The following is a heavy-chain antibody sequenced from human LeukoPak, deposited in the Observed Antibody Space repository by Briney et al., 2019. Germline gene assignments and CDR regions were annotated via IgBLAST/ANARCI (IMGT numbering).Heavy chain of an antibody. Sequence: SETLSLTCSVSGVSISSGSNYWGWIRQPPGKTLEWIGSIYHSGSTYYNPSLKGRVTISVDTSKNQFSLKLSSVTAADTAVYYCARDIWFGELGMDVWGKGTTVTVSS. CDR2: IYHSGST. D-gene: IGHD3-10*01. V-gene: IGHV4-39*07. CDR1: GVSISSGSNY. J-gene: IGHJ6*03. CDR3: ARDIWFGELGMDV.